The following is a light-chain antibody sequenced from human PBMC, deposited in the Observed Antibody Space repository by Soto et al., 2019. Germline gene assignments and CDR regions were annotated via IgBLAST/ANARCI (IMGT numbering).Light chain of an antibody. J-gene: IGKJ1*01. V-gene: IGKV1-39*01. CDR1: QSISSY. CDR3: QQYGSSPSWT. Sequence: DIQMTQSPSSLSASVGDRVTITCRASQSISSYLHWYQQKPGKAPKLLIYAASNLQSGVPSRFSASGSGTDFTLTLNSLQPEDFATYYCQQYGSSPSWTFGQGTKVDIK. CDR2: AAS.